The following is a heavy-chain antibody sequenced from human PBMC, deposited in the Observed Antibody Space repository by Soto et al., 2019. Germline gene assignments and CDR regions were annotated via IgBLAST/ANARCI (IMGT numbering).Heavy chain of an antibody. Sequence: GASVKVSCKASGYTFTSYGISWVRQAPGQGLEWMGWISAYNGNTNYAQKLQGRVTMTTDTSTSTAYMELRSLRSDDTAVYYCARVQMDTYYDILTGYIFDYWGQGTLVTVSS. CDR2: ISAYNGNT. D-gene: IGHD3-9*01. J-gene: IGHJ4*02. V-gene: IGHV1-18*01. CDR1: GYTFTSYG. CDR3: ARVQMDTYYDILTGYIFDY.